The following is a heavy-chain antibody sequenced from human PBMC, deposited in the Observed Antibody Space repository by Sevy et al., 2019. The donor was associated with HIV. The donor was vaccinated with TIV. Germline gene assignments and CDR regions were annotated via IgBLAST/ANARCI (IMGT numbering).Heavy chain of an antibody. CDR1: GLSVTNNG. V-gene: IGHV3-30*18. J-gene: IGHJ6*02. CDR2: ISYDGINK. CDR3: AKDFTGFYGMDV. Sequence: GGSLRLSCEVSGLSVTNNGMHWVRQAPGKGLEWVAVISYDGINKYYGDSVKGGLIISRDRSKNTLYLQMNILRIEDTAVYYCAKDFTGFYGMDVWGQGTTVTVSS. D-gene: IGHD3-9*01.